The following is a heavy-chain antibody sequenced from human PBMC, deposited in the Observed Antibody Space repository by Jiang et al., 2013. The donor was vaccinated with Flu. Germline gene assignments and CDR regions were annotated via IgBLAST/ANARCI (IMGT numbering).Heavy chain of an antibody. D-gene: IGHD4-17*01. CDR1: GYTFTYYA. J-gene: IGHJ4*02. CDR2: INTNTGNP. Sequence: QSGSELKKPGASVRVSCKASGYTFTYYALNWVRQAPGQGLEWMGWINTNTGNPAYAQGFTGRFVFSLDTSVSTAYLQISSLEAENTAVYYCARGNDGDLDYWGQGTLVTV. V-gene: IGHV7-4-1*02. CDR3: ARGNDGDLDY.